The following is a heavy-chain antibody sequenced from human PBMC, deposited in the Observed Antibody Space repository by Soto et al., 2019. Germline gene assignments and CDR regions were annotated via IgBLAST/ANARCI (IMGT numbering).Heavy chain of an antibody. Sequence: SETLSLTCAVSSGSISSSNWWSWVRQPPGKGLEWIGEIAHTENTNYNPSLKSRVTISVDKSKNQFSLRLTSVTAADTAVYYCASHLVMTGTRGFDHWGQRTLVTVSS. D-gene: IGHD3-9*01. CDR1: SGSISSSNW. J-gene: IGHJ4*02. CDR2: IAHTENT. V-gene: IGHV4-4*02. CDR3: ASHLVMTGTRGFDH.